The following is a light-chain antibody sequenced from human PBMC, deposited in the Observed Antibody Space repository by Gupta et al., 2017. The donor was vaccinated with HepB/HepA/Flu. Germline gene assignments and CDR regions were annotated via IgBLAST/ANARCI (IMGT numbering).Light chain of an antibody. V-gene: IGLV1-51*02. CDR2: ENN. Sequence: SVLTQPPSVSAAPGQKVTISCSGSSSNIGTNYVSWYQQLPGTAPKLLIYENNKRPSGIPDRFSGSQSGTSATLGINGLQTGDEXDYDCGEWDSSLSAWVLGGGTKLT. J-gene: IGLJ3*02. CDR1: SSNIGTNY. CDR3: GEWDSSLSAWV.